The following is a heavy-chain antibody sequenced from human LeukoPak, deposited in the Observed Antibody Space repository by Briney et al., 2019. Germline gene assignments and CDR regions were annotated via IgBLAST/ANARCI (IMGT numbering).Heavy chain of an antibody. D-gene: IGHD6-19*01. V-gene: IGHV1-69*13. CDR2: IIPIFGTA. CDR1: GGTFSSYA. Sequence: SVKVSCKASGGTFSSYAISWVRQAPGQGLEWMGGIIPIFGTANYAQKFQGRVTITADESTSTAYMELSSQRSEDTAVYYCAREGIAVAGTFGYWGQGTLVTVSS. J-gene: IGHJ4*02. CDR3: AREGIAVAGTFGY.